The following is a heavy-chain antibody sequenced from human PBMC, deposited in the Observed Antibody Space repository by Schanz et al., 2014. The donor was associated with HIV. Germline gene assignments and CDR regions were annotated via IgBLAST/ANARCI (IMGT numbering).Heavy chain of an antibody. D-gene: IGHD1-1*01. CDR1: GGSFSGYY. CDR2: INHNGDT. V-gene: IGHV4-34*01. Sequence: QVQLQQWGAGLLKPSETLSLTCAVYGGSFSGYYWSWIRQPPGKGLEWIGEINHNGDTRYNPSLKSRVTISLDSPKRQFSLMLNSVTAADTAVYFCARATTDPFQPTYYFDSWGQGTLVTVSS. J-gene: IGHJ4*02. CDR3: ARATTDPFQPTYYFDS.